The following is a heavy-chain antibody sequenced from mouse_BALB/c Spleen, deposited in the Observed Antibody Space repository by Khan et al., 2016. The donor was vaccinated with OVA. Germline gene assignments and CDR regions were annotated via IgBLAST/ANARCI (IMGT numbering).Heavy chain of an antibody. Sequence: VQLKESGAELVKPGASVKMSCKASGYTFTSYTMHWEKQRPGQGLEWIGYINPSSGYTKYNQKFKDKATLTADKSSSTAYMQLSSLTSEDSAVYYCARKSTRASYWGQGTTLTVSS. CDR3: ARKSTRASY. CDR2: INPSSGYT. CDR1: GYTFTSYT. V-gene: IGHV1-4*01. D-gene: IGHD3-1*01. J-gene: IGHJ2*01.